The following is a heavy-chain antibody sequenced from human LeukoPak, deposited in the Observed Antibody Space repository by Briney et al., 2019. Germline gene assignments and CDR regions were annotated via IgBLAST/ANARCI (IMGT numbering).Heavy chain of an antibody. Sequence: PSETLSLTCAVYGGSFSSYYWGWIRQPPGKGLEWIGSIYHSGSTYYNPSLKSRVTISVDTSKNQFSLKLSSVTAADTAVYYCARHGEGYKWLRSSSVKWFDPWGQGTLVTVSS. D-gene: IGHD5-12*01. CDR2: IYHSGST. J-gene: IGHJ5*02. V-gene: IGHV4-38-2*01. CDR3: ARHGEGYKWLRSSSVKWFDP. CDR1: GGSFSSYY.